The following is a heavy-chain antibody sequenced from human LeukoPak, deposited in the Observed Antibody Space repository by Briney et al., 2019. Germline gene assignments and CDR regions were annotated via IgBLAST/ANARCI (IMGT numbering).Heavy chain of an antibody. D-gene: IGHD1-1*01. V-gene: IGHV3-74*01. CDR3: VRAWRFDF. J-gene: IGHJ5*01. Sequence: GGSLRLSCAASGFTFSSYWMHWVRQAPGKGLVWVSRIKSDGSSTTYADSVKGRFTISRDNAKNTLYLQMNSLRAEDTAMYYCVRAWRFDFWGQGMLVTVSS. CDR2: IKSDGSST. CDR1: GFTFSSYW.